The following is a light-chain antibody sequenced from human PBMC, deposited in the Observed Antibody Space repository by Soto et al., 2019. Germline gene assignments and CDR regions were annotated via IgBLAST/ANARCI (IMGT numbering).Light chain of an antibody. CDR2: EVN. CDR1: SSDVGGYNY. Sequence: QSALTQPASVSGSPGQSITISCTGTSSDVGGYNYVSWYQQHPGKAPKLMIYEVNKRPSGVSNRFSGSKSGNTASLTISGLQDEDEADYYCSSDTSTTTLCVFGGGTKVTVL. J-gene: IGLJ3*02. CDR3: SSDTSTTTLCV. V-gene: IGLV2-14*01.